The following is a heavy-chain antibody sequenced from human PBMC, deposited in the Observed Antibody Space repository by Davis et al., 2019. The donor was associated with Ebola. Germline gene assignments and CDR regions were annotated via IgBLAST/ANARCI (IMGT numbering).Heavy chain of an antibody. J-gene: IGHJ4*02. Sequence: GESLKISCAASGFIFSGSAMHWVRQASGKGLEWVGRIRSKANSYATAYAASVKGRFTISRDDSKNTAYLQMNSLKTEDTAVYYCTSSRDGYNYRDYWGQGTLVTVSS. CDR1: GFIFSGSA. CDR3: TSSRDGYNYRDY. D-gene: IGHD5-24*01. CDR2: IRSKANSYAT. V-gene: IGHV3-73*01.